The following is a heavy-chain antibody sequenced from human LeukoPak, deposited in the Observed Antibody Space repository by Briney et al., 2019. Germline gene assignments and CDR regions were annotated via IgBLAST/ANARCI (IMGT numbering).Heavy chain of an antibody. D-gene: IGHD1-26*01. J-gene: IGHJ5*02. CDR1: IDSFSNYH. V-gene: IGHV4-34*01. CDR2: VNESGCT. Sequence: PSETLSLTCAVYIDSFSNYHWNWIRQTPAKGMEWIGEVNESGCTNISPSLRSRVILSVDTSKNQFSLKLISVTVADTAIYYCARGQGATVPQVGKNWFDPWGQGTRVTVSS. CDR3: ARGQGATVPQVGKNWFDP.